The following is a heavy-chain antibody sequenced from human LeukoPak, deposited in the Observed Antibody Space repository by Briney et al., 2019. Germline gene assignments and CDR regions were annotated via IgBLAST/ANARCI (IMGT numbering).Heavy chain of an antibody. J-gene: IGHJ5*02. CDR2: ISAYNGNT. CDR1: GYTFTSYG. D-gene: IGHD2-2*01. Sequence: VSVKVSCKASGYTFTSYGISWVRQAPGQGLEWMGWISAYNGNTNYAQKLQGRVTMTTDTSTSTAYMELRSLRSDDTAVYYCARDEGYQLLENWFDPWGQETLVTVSS. CDR3: ARDEGYQLLENWFDP. V-gene: IGHV1-18*01.